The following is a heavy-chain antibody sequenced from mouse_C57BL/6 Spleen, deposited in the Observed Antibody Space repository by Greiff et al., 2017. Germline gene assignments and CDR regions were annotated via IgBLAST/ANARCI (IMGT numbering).Heavy chain of an antibody. J-gene: IGHJ4*01. CDR1: GYTFTDYE. D-gene: IGHD1-1*01. CDR3: TRTGSVVAKDAMDY. V-gene: IGHV1-15*01. Sequence: QVQLQQSGAELVRPGASVTLSCKASGYTFTDYEMHWVKQTPVHGLEWIGAIDPETGGTAYNQKFKGKAILTADKSSSTAYMELRSLTSEDSAVYYCTRTGSVVAKDAMDYWGQGTSVTVAS. CDR2: IDPETGGT.